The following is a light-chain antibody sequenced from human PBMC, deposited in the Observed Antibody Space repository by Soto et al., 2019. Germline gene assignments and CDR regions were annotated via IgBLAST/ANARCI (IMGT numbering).Light chain of an antibody. J-gene: IGKJ1*01. CDR1: QSIANY. Sequence: DIQMTQSPSSLSASVGDRFTITCRASQSIANYLNWYQQKPGKAPKLLMYAASTLQSGVPSRFSGSGFGTDFTLTISRLEPEDFAVYYCQQYGSLSWTFGQGTKVDIK. CDR2: AAS. CDR3: QQYGSLSWT. V-gene: IGKV1-39*01.